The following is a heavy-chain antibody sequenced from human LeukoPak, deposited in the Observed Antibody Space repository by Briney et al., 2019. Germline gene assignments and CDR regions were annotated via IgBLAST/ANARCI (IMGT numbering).Heavy chain of an antibody. V-gene: IGHV4-39*01. CDR2: IYYSGST. D-gene: IGHD3-3*01. CDR3: ARGDGYYDIWSGYYHFDY. Sequence: SETLSLTCTVSGGSISSSSYYWGWIRQPPGKGLEWIGSIYYSGSTYYNPSLKSRVTISVDTSKNQFSLKLSSVTAADTAVYYCARGDGYYDIWSGYYHFDYWGQGTLVTVSS. CDR1: GGSISSSSYY. J-gene: IGHJ4*02.